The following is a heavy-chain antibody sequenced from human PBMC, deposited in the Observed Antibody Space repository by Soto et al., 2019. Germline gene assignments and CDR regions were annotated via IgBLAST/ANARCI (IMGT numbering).Heavy chain of an antibody. Sequence: ASVKVSCKASGYTFTSYAMHWVRQAPGQRLEWMGWINAGNGNTKYSQKFQGRVTTTRDTSASTAYMELSSLRSEDTAVYYCARERITIFGAVAGMDVWGQGTTVTVSS. CDR2: INAGNGNT. CDR1: GYTFTSYA. D-gene: IGHD3-3*01. CDR3: ARERITIFGAVAGMDV. J-gene: IGHJ6*02. V-gene: IGHV1-3*01.